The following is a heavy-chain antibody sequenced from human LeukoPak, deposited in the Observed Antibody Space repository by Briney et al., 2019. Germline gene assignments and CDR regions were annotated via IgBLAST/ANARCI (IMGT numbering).Heavy chain of an antibody. CDR1: GFTFSSYA. CDR3: ARGSSGCPDY. CDR2: ISSSSSYI. Sequence: PGGSLRLSCAASGFTFSSYAMNWVRQAPGKGLEWVSSISSSSSYIYYADSVKGRFTISRDNAKNSLYLQMNSLRAEDTAVYYCARGSSGCPDYWGQGTLVTVSS. D-gene: IGHD6-19*01. V-gene: IGHV3-21*01. J-gene: IGHJ4*02.